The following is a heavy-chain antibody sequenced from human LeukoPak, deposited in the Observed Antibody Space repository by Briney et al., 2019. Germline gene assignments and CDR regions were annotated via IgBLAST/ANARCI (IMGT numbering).Heavy chain of an antibody. V-gene: IGHV4-59*08. D-gene: IGHD5-12*01. CDR2: MYYSGST. CDR1: GDSIITYY. Sequence: SETLSLTCTVSGDSIITYYWSWIRQPPGKGLEWIGYMYYSGSTNYNPSLKSRVTISVDKSRNQFSLTLGSVTAADTAVYYFATHSRGYDSEFGYWGQGTLVTVSS. CDR3: ATHSRGYDSEFGY. J-gene: IGHJ4*02.